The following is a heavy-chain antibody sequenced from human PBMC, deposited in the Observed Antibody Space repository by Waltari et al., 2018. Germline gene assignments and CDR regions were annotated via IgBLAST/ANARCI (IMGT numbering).Heavy chain of an antibody. Sequence: QVQLVQSGAEVTKPGASVKVSCTASGYTFTGYSMHWLRKAPDQGLEWMGWINPNSGGTNYAQKFHGRVTMTRDTSISTAYMELSRLRSDDTAVYYCARLPMYSSSPYWYFDLWGRGTLVTVSS. V-gene: IGHV1-2*02. CDR2: INPNSGGT. CDR1: GYTFTGYS. J-gene: IGHJ2*01. D-gene: IGHD6-6*01. CDR3: ARLPMYSSSPYWYFDL.